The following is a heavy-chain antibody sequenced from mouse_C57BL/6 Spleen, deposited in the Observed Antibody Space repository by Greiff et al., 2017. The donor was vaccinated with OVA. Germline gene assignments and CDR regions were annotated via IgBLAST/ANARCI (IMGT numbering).Heavy chain of an antibody. D-gene: IGHD1-1*01. CDR1: GFTFSSYA. J-gene: IGHJ2*01. CDR2: ISSGGDYI. Sequence: EVMLVESGEGLVKPGGSLKLSCAASGFTFSSYAMSWVRQTPEKRLEWVAYISSGGDYIYYADTVKGRFTISRDNARNTLYLQMSSLKSEDTAMYYCTRDRPHYYGSPFDYWGQGTTLTVSS. V-gene: IGHV5-9-1*02. CDR3: TRDRPHYYGSPFDY.